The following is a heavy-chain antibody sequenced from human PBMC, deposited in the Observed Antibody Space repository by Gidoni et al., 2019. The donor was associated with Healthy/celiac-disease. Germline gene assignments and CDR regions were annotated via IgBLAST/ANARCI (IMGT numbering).Heavy chain of an antibody. Sequence: EVQLVESGGGLVQPGGSLRLSCAASGFTFSSYEMNWVRQAPGKGLEWVSYISSSGSTIYYADSVKGRFTISRDNAKNSLYLQMNSLRAEDTAVYYCARDEWILGGLVTFDYWGQGTLVTVSS. CDR1: GFTFSSYE. J-gene: IGHJ4*02. D-gene: IGHD3-16*01. CDR2: ISSSGSTI. V-gene: IGHV3-48*03. CDR3: ARDEWILGGLVTFDY.